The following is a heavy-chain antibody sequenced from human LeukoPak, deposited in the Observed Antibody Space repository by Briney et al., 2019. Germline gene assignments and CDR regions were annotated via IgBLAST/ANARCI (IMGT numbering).Heavy chain of an antibody. V-gene: IGHV5-51*01. CDR1: GYSFTSYW. Sequence: GESLKISCKGSGYSFTSYWIGWVRQMPGKGLEWMGIIYPGDSDTRYSPSFQGQVTISADKSISTAYLQWSSLKASDTAMYYCARDGSYGDYEHYYIDVWGKGTTVTFSS. CDR2: IYPGDSDT. J-gene: IGHJ6*03. CDR3: ARDGSYGDYEHYYIDV. D-gene: IGHD4-17*01.